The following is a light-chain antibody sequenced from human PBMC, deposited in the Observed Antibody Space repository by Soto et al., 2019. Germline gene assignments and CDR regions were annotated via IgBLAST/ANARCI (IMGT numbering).Light chain of an antibody. J-gene: IGLJ3*02. CDR3: ETWANNIWV. CDR1: SXXXSYI. CDR2: LEGTGKY. Sequence: QSVLTQSSSASASLGSSVKLTCTLSSXXXSYIVAWHQQQPGKAPRYLMKLEGTGKYNKGSGVPDRFSGSSSGADRYLTISNLXFEDEAHYYCETWANNIWVFGGGTKLTVL. V-gene: IGLV4-60*02.